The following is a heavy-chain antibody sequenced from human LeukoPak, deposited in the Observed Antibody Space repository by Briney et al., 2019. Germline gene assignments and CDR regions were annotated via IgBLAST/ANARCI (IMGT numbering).Heavy chain of an antibody. Sequence: PGGALRLSCAASGFTFSSYAMHWVRQAPGKGLEGVAVISYDGSNKYYADSVKGRFTISRDNSKNTLYLQMNSLRAEDTAVYYCARDTLATTLFDYWGQGTLVTVSS. CDR2: ISYDGSNK. V-gene: IGHV3-30-3*01. D-gene: IGHD1-14*01. J-gene: IGHJ4*02. CDR1: GFTFSSYA. CDR3: ARDTLATTLFDY.